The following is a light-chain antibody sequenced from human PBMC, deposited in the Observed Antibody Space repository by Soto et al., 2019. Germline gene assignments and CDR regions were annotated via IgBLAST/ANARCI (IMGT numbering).Light chain of an antibody. CDR1: QTVSSTS. J-gene: IGKJ1*01. V-gene: IGKV3-20*01. CDR3: HQYARSTGT. CDR2: DTS. Sequence: EIVLTQSPATLSLSPGERATLSCRASQTVSSTSLAWYQQKPGQAPRLLMYDTSNRATGIPDRFSGSGSGTAFTLIIARMEPKDLEVYYCHQYARSTGTFGQGTKVEIK.